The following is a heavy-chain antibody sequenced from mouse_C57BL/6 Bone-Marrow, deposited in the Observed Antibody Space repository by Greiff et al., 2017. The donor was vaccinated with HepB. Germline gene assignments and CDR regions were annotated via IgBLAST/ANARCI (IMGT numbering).Heavy chain of an antibody. CDR3: ARDPSCYDGYYGLDY. CDR1: GYTFTDYY. V-gene: IGHV1-19*01. D-gene: IGHD2-3*01. Sequence: VQLQQSGPVLVKPGASVKMSCKASGYTFTDYYMNWVKQSHGKSLEWIGVINPYNGGTSYNQKFKGKATLTVDKSSSTAYMELNSLTSEDSAVYYCARDPSCYDGYYGLDYWGQGTTLTVSS. CDR2: INPYNGGT. J-gene: IGHJ2*01.